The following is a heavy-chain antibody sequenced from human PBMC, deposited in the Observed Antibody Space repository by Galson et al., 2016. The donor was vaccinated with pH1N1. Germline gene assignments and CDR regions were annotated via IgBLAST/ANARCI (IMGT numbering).Heavy chain of an antibody. CDR1: GYTLTELS. V-gene: IGHV1-24*01. CDR3: ATVIAAGYSMDV. D-gene: IGHD6-13*01. Sequence: SVKVSCKVSGYTLTELSMHWVRQAPGKGLEWMGGFDPEDGETIYAQKFQGRVTMTEDTSTDTAYMELSSLGSEDTAVYYCATVIAAGYSMDVWGQGTTVTVSS. CDR2: FDPEDGET. J-gene: IGHJ6*02.